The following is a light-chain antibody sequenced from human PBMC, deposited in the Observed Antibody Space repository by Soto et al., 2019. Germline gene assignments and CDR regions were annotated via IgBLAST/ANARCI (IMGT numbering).Light chain of an antibody. J-gene: IGKJ2*01. CDR1: QNISKY. CDR2: DAS. Sequence: DIQMTQSPSSLTASVGDRVTITCQTSQNISKYLIWYQQSPGKAPNLLISDASNLEAGVPSRFSGRGSGTHFTLTISSLQTEDIGRYYCHQYDDLPYTFGQGTSLQIK. CDR3: HQYDDLPYT. V-gene: IGKV1-33*01.